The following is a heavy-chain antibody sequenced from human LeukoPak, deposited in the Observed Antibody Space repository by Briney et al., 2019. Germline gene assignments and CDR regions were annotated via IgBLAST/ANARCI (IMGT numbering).Heavy chain of an antibody. Sequence: GGSLRLSCATSGFTFSDYYMSWIRQAPGKGLEWVSYISSSGTTIYYADSVKGRFTISRDNAKNSLYLQMNSLRAEDTAMYYCARRRDSGSLQHFDYWGQGTLVTVSS. J-gene: IGHJ4*02. D-gene: IGHD1-26*01. CDR3: ARRRDSGSLQHFDY. V-gene: IGHV3-11*01. CDR1: GFTFSDYY. CDR2: ISSSGTTI.